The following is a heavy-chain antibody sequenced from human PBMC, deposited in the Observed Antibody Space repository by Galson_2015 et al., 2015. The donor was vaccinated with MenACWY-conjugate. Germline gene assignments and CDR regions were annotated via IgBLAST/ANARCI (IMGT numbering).Heavy chain of an antibody. CDR3: ARDLSSVWYSAFDF. CDR1: GFTFGNHG. CDR2: ISSSGSTT. V-gene: IGHV3-48*03. Sequence: SLRLSCAASGFTFGNHGMNWVRQAPGKGLEWLSYISSSGSTTYYADSLKGRFTISRDNAKNSLYLQVNSLRPEDTAVFYCARDLSSVWYSAFDFWGRGTLVTVSS. J-gene: IGHJ3*01. D-gene: IGHD6-13*01.